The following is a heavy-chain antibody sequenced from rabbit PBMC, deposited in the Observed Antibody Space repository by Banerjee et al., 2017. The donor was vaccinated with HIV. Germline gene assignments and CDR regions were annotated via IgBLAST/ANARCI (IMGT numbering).Heavy chain of an antibody. CDR2: INTSSGNT. J-gene: IGHJ4*01. Sequence: QEQLEESGGGLVKPEGSLTLTCKASGFSFSNKYVMCWVRQAPGKGLEWIACINTSSGNTVYANWAKGRFTISKTSSTTVTLQMTSLTAADTATYFCARAPNTITIAGDATYFNLWGQGTLVTVS. D-gene: IGHD6-1*01. V-gene: IGHV1S45*01. CDR1: GFSFSNKYV. CDR3: ARAPNTITIAGDATYFNL.